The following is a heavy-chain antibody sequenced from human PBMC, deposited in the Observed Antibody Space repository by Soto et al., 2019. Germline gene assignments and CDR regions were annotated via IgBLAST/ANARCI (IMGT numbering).Heavy chain of an antibody. CDR2: IKEDGSVR. CDR3: ATGSSGTYRYYFDY. V-gene: IGHV3-7*03. CDR1: GFTFSSYW. Sequence: PGGSLRLSCAASGFTFSSYWMTWVRQAPGKGLEWVANIKEDGSVRDYVDSVKGRFTISRDNARNSLYLQMNSLRAEDTAVYFSATGSSGTYRYYFDYWGQGTLVTVSS. J-gene: IGHJ4*02. D-gene: IGHD3-10*01.